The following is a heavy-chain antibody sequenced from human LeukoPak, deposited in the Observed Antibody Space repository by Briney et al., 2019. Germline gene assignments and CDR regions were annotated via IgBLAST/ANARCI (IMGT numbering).Heavy chain of an antibody. CDR3: ARGRGWSPTQSSGYYYTLDY. D-gene: IGHD3-22*01. J-gene: IGHJ4*02. CDR1: GYTFTSYD. Sequence: ASVKVSCKASGYTFTSYDINWVRQATGQGLEWMGWMNPNSGNTGYAQKFQGRVTMTRDTSTSTVYMELSSLRSEDTAVYYCARGRGWSPTQSSGYYYTLDYWGQGTLVTVSS. CDR2: MNPNSGNT. V-gene: IGHV1-8*01.